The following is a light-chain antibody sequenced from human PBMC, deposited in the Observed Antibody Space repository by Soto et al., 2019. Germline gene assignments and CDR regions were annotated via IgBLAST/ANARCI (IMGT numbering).Light chain of an antibody. Sequence: QYALTQPASVSGSPGQSITISCTGTSSDVGGYKYVSWYQQHPGTAPKLMIYEVSNRPSGVSNRFSGSKSGNTASLTISGLQAEDEADYYCSSYTSTSTLVFGTGTKVTVL. V-gene: IGLV2-14*01. CDR1: SSDVGGYKY. CDR2: EVS. CDR3: SSYTSTSTLV. J-gene: IGLJ1*01.